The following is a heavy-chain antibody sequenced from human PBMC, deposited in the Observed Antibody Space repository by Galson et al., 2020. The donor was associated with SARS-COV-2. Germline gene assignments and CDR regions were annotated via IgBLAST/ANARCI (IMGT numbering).Heavy chain of an antibody. V-gene: IGHV3-11*01. CDR3: AKVAGGNDFWSGYYGSSGLSNGFDF. D-gene: IGHD3-3*01. J-gene: IGHJ5*01. CDR2: ISSSGDIK. Sequence: GESLKISCAASGFSFSDYYMGWIRLAPGKGLEWVSYISSSGDIKYYAEYLKDRFTISRDNSKNSLFLQMSSLRPDDTAIYYCAKVAGGNDFWSGYYGSSGLSNGFDFWGLGTLVTVSS. CDR1: GFSFSDYY.